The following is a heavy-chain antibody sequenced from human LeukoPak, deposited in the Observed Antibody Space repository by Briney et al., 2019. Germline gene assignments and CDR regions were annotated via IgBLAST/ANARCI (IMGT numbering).Heavy chain of an antibody. CDR3: ARLNRHYYYDSSGYSNWFDP. CDR1: GGSFSGYY. CDR2: INHSGST. V-gene: IGHV4-34*01. D-gene: IGHD3-22*01. J-gene: IGHJ5*02. Sequence: SETLSLTCAVYGGSFSGYYWSWIRQPPGKGLEWIGEINHSGSTNYNPSLKSRVTISVDTSKNQFSLKLSSVTAADTAVYYCARLNRHYYYDSSGYSNWFDPWGQGTLVTVSS.